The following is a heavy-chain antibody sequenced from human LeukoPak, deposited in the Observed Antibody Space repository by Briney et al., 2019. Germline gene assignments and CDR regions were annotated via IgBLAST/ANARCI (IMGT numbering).Heavy chain of an antibody. Sequence: GGSLRLSCAASGFTFSSHGMHWVRQAPGKGLEWVAFIRYDGSNKYYADSVKGRFSISRDNSKNTLYLQMNSLRAEDTAVYYCAKGFDYYGSGSYYYELDYWGQGTLVTVSS. CDR3: AKGFDYYGSGSYYYELDY. D-gene: IGHD3-10*01. CDR2: IRYDGSNK. J-gene: IGHJ4*02. V-gene: IGHV3-30*02. CDR1: GFTFSSHG.